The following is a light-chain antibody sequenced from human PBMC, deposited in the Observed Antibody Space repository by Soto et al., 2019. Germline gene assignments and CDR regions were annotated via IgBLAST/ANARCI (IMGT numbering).Light chain of an antibody. V-gene: IGKV3-11*01. CDR1: QSVSSY. Sequence: EIVLTHSPATLSLSPGERATLSCRASQSVSSYLAWYQQKPGQAPRLLIYDASNRATGIPARFSGSGSGTDFTLTISSLEPEDFAVYYCQQRSNLITFGQGTLLEIK. CDR3: QQRSNLIT. CDR2: DAS. J-gene: IGKJ5*01.